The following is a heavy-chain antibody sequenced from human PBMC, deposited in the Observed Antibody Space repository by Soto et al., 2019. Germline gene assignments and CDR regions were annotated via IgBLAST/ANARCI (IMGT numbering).Heavy chain of an antibody. Sequence: GGSLRLSCAASGFTFSNAWMSWVRQAPGKGLEWVGRIKSKTDGEATEYAAPVKGSFTISRDDSKNTLYLQMNSLKTEDTAVYYCTTDYSTVDAFDIWGQGTMVTVSS. J-gene: IGHJ3*02. V-gene: IGHV3-15*01. CDR1: GFTFSNAW. CDR3: TTDYSTVDAFDI. CDR2: IKSKTDGEAT. D-gene: IGHD4-17*01.